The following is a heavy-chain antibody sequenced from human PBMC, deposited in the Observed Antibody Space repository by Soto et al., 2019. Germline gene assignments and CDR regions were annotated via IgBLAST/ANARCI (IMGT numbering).Heavy chain of an antibody. CDR2: IIPIFGTA. D-gene: IGHD2-15*01. V-gene: IGHV1-69*13. CDR3: ASVPPRYCSGGSCYFWFDP. CDR1: GGTFSSYA. Sequence: SVKVSCKASGGTFSSYAISWVRQAPGQGLEWMGGIIPIFGTANYARKFQGRVTITADESTSTAYMELSSLRSEDTAVYYCASVPPRYCSGGSCYFWFDPWGKGTLVTVSS. J-gene: IGHJ5*02.